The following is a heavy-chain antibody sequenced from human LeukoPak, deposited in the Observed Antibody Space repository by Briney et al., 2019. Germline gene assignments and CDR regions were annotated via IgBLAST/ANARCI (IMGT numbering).Heavy chain of an antibody. CDR1: GASVGSRSYV. CDR2: VYYNGTT. D-gene: IGHD7-27*01. CDR3: ASRTVLSLTAIETWFDS. Sequence: PSETLSLTCAVSGASVGSRSYVWGWIRQPPGEGPEWLGSVYYNGTTYYNPSLKSRVTISLDTSKNQFTLTVTSVTVADTALYFCASRTVLSLTAIETWFDSWGQGTLVTVSS. J-gene: IGHJ5*01. V-gene: IGHV4-39*06.